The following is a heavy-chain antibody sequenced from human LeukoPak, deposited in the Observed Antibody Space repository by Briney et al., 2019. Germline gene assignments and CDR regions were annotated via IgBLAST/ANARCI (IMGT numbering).Heavy chain of an antibody. CDR1: GGSISSSTNR. J-gene: IGHJ4*02. CDR2: IYFSGET. V-gene: IGHV4-39*02. CDR3: ARISMFPGDVWKSDLRFYFDK. Sequence: SETLSLICTVTGGSISSSTNRWGWIRQPPGKGLEWIGSIYFSGETHYNSSLKSRVTLSADTSKNHFSLNLTSVTAADTALYFCARISMFPGDVWKSDLRFYFDKWGQGTLVTVSS. D-gene: IGHD3-3*01.